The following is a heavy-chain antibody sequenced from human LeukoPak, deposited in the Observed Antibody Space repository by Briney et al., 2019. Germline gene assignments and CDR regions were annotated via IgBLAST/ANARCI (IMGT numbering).Heavy chain of an antibody. CDR3: AKALAGSGELSDY. CDR1: GFTFSSYG. V-gene: IGHV3-30*18. D-gene: IGHD3-16*02. Sequence: GRSLRLSCAASGFTFSSYGMHWVRQAPGKGLEWVAVISYDGSNKYYADSVKGRFTISRDNSKNTLYLQMNSLRAEDTAVYYCAKALAGSGELSDYWGQGTLVTVSS. J-gene: IGHJ4*02. CDR2: ISYDGSNK.